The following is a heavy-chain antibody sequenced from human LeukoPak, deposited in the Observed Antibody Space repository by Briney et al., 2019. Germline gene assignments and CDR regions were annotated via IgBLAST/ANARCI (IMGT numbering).Heavy chain of an antibody. J-gene: IGHJ6*03. Sequence: ASVKVSCKASGGTFSSYAISWVRQAPGQGLGWMGRIIPIFGTANYAQKFQGRVTITTDESTSTAYMELSSLRSEDTAVYYCASVAATPYYYYYYMDVWGKGTTVTVSS. CDR3: ASVAATPYYYYYYMDV. CDR2: IIPIFGTA. CDR1: GGTFSSYA. D-gene: IGHD2-15*01. V-gene: IGHV1-69*05.